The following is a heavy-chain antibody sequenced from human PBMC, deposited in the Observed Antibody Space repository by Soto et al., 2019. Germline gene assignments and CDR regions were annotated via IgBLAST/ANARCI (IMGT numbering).Heavy chain of an antibody. CDR1: GGTFSSYT. CDR2: IIPILGIA. Sequence: GASVKVSCKASGGTFSSYTISWVRQAPGQGLEWMGRIIPILGIANYAQKFQGRVTITADKSTSTAYMELSSLRSEDTAVYYCARLESVTHYFDYWGQGTLVTVSS. D-gene: IGHD4-17*01. V-gene: IGHV1-69*02. CDR3: ARLESVTHYFDY. J-gene: IGHJ4*02.